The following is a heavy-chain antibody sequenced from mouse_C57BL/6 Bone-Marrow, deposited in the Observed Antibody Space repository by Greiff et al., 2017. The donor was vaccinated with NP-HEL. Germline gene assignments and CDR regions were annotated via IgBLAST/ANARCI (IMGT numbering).Heavy chain of an antibody. Sequence: VQLQQPGAELVKPGASVKLSCKASGYTFTSYWMHWVKQRPGQGLEWIGMIHPNSGSTNYNEKFKSKATLTVDKSSSTAYMQLSSLTSEDSAVYYCARYTTVVAGDWYFDVWGTGTTVTVSS. CDR2: IHPNSGST. V-gene: IGHV1-64*01. J-gene: IGHJ1*03. CDR1: GYTFTSYW. D-gene: IGHD1-1*01. CDR3: ARYTTVVAGDWYFDV.